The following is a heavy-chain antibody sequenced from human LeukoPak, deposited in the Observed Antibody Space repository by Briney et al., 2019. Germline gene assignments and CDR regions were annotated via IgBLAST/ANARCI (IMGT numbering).Heavy chain of an antibody. J-gene: IGHJ4*02. CDR2: FDPEEYKS. Sequence: GASVKVCCKFSGYTLSLLSMQWVRQAPGKGIAWMGGFDPEEYKSFYAQKSRGSVTSTEHTSSDTAYMELSALRSEDTAVYYCASTHDYYESSGPPFDYWGQGTQVTVSS. CDR3: ASTHDYYESSGPPFDY. D-gene: IGHD3-22*01. CDR1: GYTLSLLS. V-gene: IGHV1-24*01.